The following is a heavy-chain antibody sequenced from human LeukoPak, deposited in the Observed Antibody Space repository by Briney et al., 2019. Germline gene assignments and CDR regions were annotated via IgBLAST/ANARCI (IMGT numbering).Heavy chain of an antibody. J-gene: IGHJ4*02. CDR3: AKGCSSTSCAIEFDY. D-gene: IGHD2-2*01. CDR1: GFTFKNYG. CDR2: ISYDGGHM. Sequence: GGSLRLSCAGSGFTFKNYGVHWVRQPPGKGLEWVAGISYDGGHMYYGDSVKGRFTISRDNSKNTVYVEMNSLRAEDTAVYYCAKGCSSTSCAIEFDYWGQGTLVTVSS. V-gene: IGHV3-30*18.